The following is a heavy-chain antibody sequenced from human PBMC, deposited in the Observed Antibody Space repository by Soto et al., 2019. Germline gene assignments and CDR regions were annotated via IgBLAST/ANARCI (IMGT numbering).Heavy chain of an antibody. Sequence: QVPLVQSGPEVKKPGASVKVSCKASGYTFTNYGINWVRQAPGQGLEWMGWISAYNGNTNYAQKFQDRVTMTTDTSTSTGYMELRSLRSDDTAVYYCARAYSKYYTSSEADYWGQGTLVTVSS. CDR3: ARAYSKYYTSSEADY. J-gene: IGHJ4*02. CDR1: GYTFTNYG. D-gene: IGHD6-6*01. V-gene: IGHV1-18*01. CDR2: ISAYNGNT.